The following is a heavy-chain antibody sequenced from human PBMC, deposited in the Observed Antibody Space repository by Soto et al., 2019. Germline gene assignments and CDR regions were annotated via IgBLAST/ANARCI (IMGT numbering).Heavy chain of an antibody. J-gene: IGHJ5*02. CDR2: ISAYNGNT. Sequence: VSVKVACKASGYAFSGYGGSWVRQAPGQGLEWMGWISAYNGNTNYAQKLQGRVTMTTDTSTSTAYMELRSLRSDDTAVYYCARGSYSGRRWFDPWGHGTLVPVSS. D-gene: IGHD5-12*01. CDR3: ARGSYSGRRWFDP. V-gene: IGHV1-18*04. CDR1: GYAFSGYG.